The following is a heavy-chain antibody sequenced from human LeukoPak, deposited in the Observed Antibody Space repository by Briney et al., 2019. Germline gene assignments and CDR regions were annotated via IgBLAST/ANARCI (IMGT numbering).Heavy chain of an antibody. V-gene: IGHV1-18*01. CDR3: ARDSNIVLVPAAPYDY. Sequence: ASVKVSCKASGYTFTSYGISWVRQAPGQGLDWMGWISAYNGNTNYAQKLQGRVTMTTDTSTSTAYMELRSLRSDDTAVYYCARDSNIVLVPAAPYDYWGQGTLVTVSS. CDR1: GYTFTSYG. D-gene: IGHD2-2*01. J-gene: IGHJ4*02. CDR2: ISAYNGNT.